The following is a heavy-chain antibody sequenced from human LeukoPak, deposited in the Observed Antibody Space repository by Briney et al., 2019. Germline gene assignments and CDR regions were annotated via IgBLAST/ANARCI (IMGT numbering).Heavy chain of an antibody. CDR2: IYHSGST. CDR3: AKKGYYDGSGYYMYYFDH. CDR1: GGSFSGYY. V-gene: IGHV4-34*01. D-gene: IGHD3-22*01. Sequence: SSETLSLTCAVYGGSFSGYYWSWIRQPPGKGLEWIGSIYHSGSTYYNPSLKSRVTISVDTSKNQFSLKLSSVTAADTAVYYCAKKGYYDGSGYYMYYFDHWGQGTLVTVSS. J-gene: IGHJ4*02.